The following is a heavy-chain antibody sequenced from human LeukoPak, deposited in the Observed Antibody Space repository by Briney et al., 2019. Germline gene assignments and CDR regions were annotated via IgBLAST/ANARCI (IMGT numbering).Heavy chain of an antibody. D-gene: IGHD2-2*01. CDR1: GYTFTSYA. CDR2: INAGDGST. CDR3: ARGYCSITSCQYYLED. J-gene: IGHJ4*02. Sequence: AAVKGSCKASGYTFTSYAMHWVRQAPGQRLEWMGWINAGDGSTQFSQNFQGRVTFTRDTSARKVYMEMSRLRSEDTGVYYCARGYCSITSCQYYLEDWGQGTMVTVSS. V-gene: IGHV1-3*01.